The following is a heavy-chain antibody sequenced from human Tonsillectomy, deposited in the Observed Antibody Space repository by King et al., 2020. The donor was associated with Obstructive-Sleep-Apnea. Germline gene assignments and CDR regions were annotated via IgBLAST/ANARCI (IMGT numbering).Heavy chain of an antibody. CDR3: ARNPAASSFFFDF. Sequence: QLQESGPGLVKPSQTLSLTCTVSGGSVSSDAYYWNWIRQHPGKGLEWIGYIFYSGSTYYNPSLKSRVTISVDTSKNQFSLKLDSVTAADTAVYYCARNPAASSFFFDFWGQGTLVTVSS. CDR2: IFYSGST. CDR1: GGSVSSDAYY. D-gene: IGHD6-13*01. V-gene: IGHV4-31*03. J-gene: IGHJ4*02.